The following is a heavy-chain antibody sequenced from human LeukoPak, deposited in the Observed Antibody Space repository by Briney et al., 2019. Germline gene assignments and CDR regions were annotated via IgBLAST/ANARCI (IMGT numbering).Heavy chain of an antibody. CDR2: INHSGST. CDR3: ARHVSGSSWTRFGESHYYYMNV. CDR1: GGSFSGYY. J-gene: IGHJ6*03. D-gene: IGHD6-13*01. V-gene: IGHV4-34*01. Sequence: SETLSLTCAVYGGSFSGYYWSWIRQPPGKGLEWIGEINHSGSTNYNPSLKSRVTISVDMSKNQFSLKLSSVTAADTAVYYCARHVSGSSWTRFGESHYYYMNVWGKGTTVTISS.